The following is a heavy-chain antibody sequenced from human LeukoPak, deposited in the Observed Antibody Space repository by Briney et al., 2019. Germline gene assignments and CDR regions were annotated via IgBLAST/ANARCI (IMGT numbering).Heavy chain of an antibody. D-gene: IGHD3-22*01. V-gene: IGHV3-33*08. CDR2: IWYDGSNK. CDR3: ARSLRPGSGYYFAFDY. CDR1: GFTFSNFA. J-gene: IGHJ4*02. Sequence: GGSLRLSCAASGFTFSNFAMHWVRQAPGKGLEWVAVIWYDGSNKYYADSVKGRFTISRDNSKNTLYLQMNSLRAEDTAVYYCARSLRPGSGYYFAFDYWGQGTLVTVSS.